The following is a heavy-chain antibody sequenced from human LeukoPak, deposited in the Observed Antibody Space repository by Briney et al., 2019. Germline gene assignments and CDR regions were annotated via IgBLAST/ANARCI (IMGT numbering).Heavy chain of an antibody. CDR1: GXTFSGSA. Sequence: HPGGSLKLSCAASGXTFSGSAMHWVRQASGRGLKWVGRVRIKANNYATAYAASVKGRFTISRDDSKNTAYLQMNSLKTEDTAVYYCARHNEMTHWGQGTLVTVSS. V-gene: IGHV3-73*01. D-gene: IGHD5-24*01. J-gene: IGHJ1*01. CDR2: VRIKANNYAT. CDR3: ARHNEMTH.